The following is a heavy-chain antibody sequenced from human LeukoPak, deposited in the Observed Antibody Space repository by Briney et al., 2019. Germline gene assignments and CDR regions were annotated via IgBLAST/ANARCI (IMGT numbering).Heavy chain of an antibody. V-gene: IGHV3-23*01. J-gene: IGHJ4*02. CDR1: GFTFSSYA. Sequence: PGGSLRLSCAASGFTFSSYAMSWVRQAPGKGLEWVSAISGSGGSTYYADSVKGRFTISRDNSKNTLYLQMNSLRAEDTAVYYCAKRSTGYSYGAGYFDYWGQGTLVTVSS. CDR2: ISGSGGST. D-gene: IGHD5-18*01. CDR3: AKRSTGYSYGAGYFDY.